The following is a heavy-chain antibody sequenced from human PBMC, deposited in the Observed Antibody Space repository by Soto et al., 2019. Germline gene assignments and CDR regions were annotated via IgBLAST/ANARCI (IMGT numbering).Heavy chain of an antibody. Sequence: DVQRAESGGGLVQPGGSLRLSCAASRFTVSTYSMNWVRQAPGKGLEWVSYISSGSSTIHYADSVRGRFTISRDNAKNSLYLQMNSLRDADTAVYYCARGHSTGYNWFDPWGQGTLVTVSS. CDR2: ISSGSSTI. D-gene: IGHD6-19*01. CDR3: ARGHSTGYNWFDP. V-gene: IGHV3-48*02. J-gene: IGHJ5*02. CDR1: RFTVSTYS.